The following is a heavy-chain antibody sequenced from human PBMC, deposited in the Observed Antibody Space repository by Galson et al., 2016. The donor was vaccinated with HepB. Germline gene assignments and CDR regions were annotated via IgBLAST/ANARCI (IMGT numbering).Heavy chain of an antibody. Sequence: SLRLSCAASGFSFSSYSMNWVRQAPGKGLEWVSSVSISSGFIHYGDSVKGRLTILRDNAKNSVYLQMNSLRVEDTAVYYCARDYRAYGGNDAFDIWGQGTMVTVSS. CDR1: GFSFSSYS. V-gene: IGHV3-21*01. J-gene: IGHJ3*02. CDR2: VSISSGFI. D-gene: IGHD4-23*01. CDR3: ARDYRAYGGNDAFDI.